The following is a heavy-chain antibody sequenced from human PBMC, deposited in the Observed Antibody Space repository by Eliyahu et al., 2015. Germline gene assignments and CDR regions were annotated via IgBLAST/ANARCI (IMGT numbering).Heavy chain of an antibody. CDR2: TNSDASDT. Sequence: EVQLVESGGGLVQPGGSLRLSCAASGFTFSSYWXHWVRQASGKGLVWVSXTNSDASDTSYADSVKGRFTISRDNAKNTIYLQMNNLRAEDTAVYYCARSGSYLSSPIDYWGQGSLVTVSS. CDR3: ARSGSYLSSPIDY. D-gene: IGHD1-26*01. J-gene: IGHJ4*02. CDR1: GFTFSSYW. V-gene: IGHV3-74*01.